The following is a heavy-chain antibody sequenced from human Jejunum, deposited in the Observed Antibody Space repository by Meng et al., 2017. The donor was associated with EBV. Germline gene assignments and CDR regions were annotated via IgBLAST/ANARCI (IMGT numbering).Heavy chain of an antibody. D-gene: IGHD3-22*01. V-gene: IGHV1-2*06. CDR3: ARSTLTGYYDRWFDP. CDR1: RYTFTEYY. Sequence: VQSVSSANTPGAAVEASSHASRYTFTEYYRHWWPQAPEQALQWIVRNNHNSGFSSYSRKFKGRVTLTRDTTTNTAYMELCGLESDDTAVYYCARSTLTGYYDRWFDPWGQGTLVTVSS. CDR2: NNHNSGFS. J-gene: IGHJ5*02.